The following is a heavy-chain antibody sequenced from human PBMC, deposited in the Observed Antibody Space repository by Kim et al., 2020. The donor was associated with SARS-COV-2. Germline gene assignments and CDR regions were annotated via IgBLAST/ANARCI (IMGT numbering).Heavy chain of an antibody. V-gene: IGHV4-61*01. Sequence: SETLSLTCTVSGGSVSSGSYYWSWIRQPPGKGLEWIGYIYYSGSTNYNPSLKSRVTISVDTSKNQFSLKLSSVTAADTAVYYCARGWSVVVVAATRVDWFDPWGQGTLVTVSS. D-gene: IGHD2-15*01. CDR1: GGSVSSGSYY. CDR3: ARGWSVVVVAATRVDWFDP. J-gene: IGHJ5*02. CDR2: IYYSGST.